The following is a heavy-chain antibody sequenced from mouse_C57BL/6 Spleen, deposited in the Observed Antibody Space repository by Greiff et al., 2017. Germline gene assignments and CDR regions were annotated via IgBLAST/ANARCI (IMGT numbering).Heavy chain of an antibody. CDR2: IDPSDSYT. CDR3: ARLHEGYAMDY. Sequence: QVQLQQPGAELVMPGASVKLSCKASGYTFTSYWMHWVKQRPGQGLEWIGEIDPSDSYTNYNQKFKGKSTLTVDNSSSTAYMQLSSLTSEDSAVXYCARLHEGYAMDYWGQGTSVTVSS. J-gene: IGHJ4*01. V-gene: IGHV1-69*01. CDR1: GYTFTSYW.